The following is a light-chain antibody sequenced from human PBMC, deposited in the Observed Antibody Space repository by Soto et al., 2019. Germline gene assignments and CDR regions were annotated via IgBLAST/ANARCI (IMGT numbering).Light chain of an antibody. CDR2: AAS. CDR3: QQYYSYPLT. CDR1: QGISSY. V-gene: IGKV1-8*01. Sequence: ALRVNQSPSPFSSSTGDRNTITFREGQGISSYLAGYQQKPGKAPKLLIYAASTLQSGVPSRFSGSGSGTDFTLTISCLQSEDFATYYCQQYYSYPLTFGGGTKV. J-gene: IGKJ4*01.